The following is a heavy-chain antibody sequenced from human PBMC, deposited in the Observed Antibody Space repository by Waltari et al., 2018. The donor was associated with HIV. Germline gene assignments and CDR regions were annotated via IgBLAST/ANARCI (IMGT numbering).Heavy chain of an antibody. V-gene: IGHV3-23*01. J-gene: IGHJ4*02. Sequence: EVQLLESGGDLQQPGGSLRLSCAASVFIFSSYAMSWVLQAPGRGLEWVSSINGGTTGTFYAYSVKGRLTISRDSSKNTLYLQMNSLRAEDTAVYYCAKDRSYDSSGYFDYWGEGTLVTVSS. D-gene: IGHD3-22*01. CDR3: AKDRSYDSSGYFDY. CDR2: INGGTTGT. CDR1: VFIFSSYA.